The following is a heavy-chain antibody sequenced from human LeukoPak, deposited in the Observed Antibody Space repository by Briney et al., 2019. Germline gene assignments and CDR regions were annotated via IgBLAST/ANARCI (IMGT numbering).Heavy chain of an antibody. V-gene: IGHV3-64D*06. D-gene: IGHD3-10*01. CDR3: VKTYGMGSFSN. CDR2: LSSNGGYT. CDR1: GFTFSSYA. Sequence: PGGSLKLSCSASGFTFSSYAMHWVRQAPGKGLEYVSGLSSNGGYTYYADSVKDRFIISRDNSKNMLYLQMSSLRAEDTAVYYCVKTYGMGSFSNWGQGTLVTVSS. J-gene: IGHJ4*02.